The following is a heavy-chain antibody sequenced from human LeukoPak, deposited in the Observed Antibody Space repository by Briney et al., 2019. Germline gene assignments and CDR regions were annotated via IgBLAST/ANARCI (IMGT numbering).Heavy chain of an antibody. V-gene: IGHV3-66*01. CDR1: GFTVSSNY. J-gene: IGHJ6*02. D-gene: IGHD3-22*01. CDR3: ARAEGYYDSSGYYWASYYGMDV. CDR2: IYSGGST. Sequence: GGSLRLSCAASGFTVSSNYMSWVRQAPGKGLEWVSVIYSGGSTYYADSVKGRFTISRDNSKNTLYLQMNSLRAEDTAVYYCARAEGYYDSSGYYWASYYGMDVWGQGTTVTVSS.